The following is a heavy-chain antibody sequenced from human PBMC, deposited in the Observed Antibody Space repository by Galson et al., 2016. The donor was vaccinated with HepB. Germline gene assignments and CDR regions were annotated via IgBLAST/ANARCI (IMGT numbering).Heavy chain of an antibody. J-gene: IGHJ4*02. Sequence: QSGAEVKKPGESLRISCKGSGYSFTSYWISWVRQMPGKGLEWMGRIDPSDSYTHYSPSFQGHVTISADKSMSTAYLQWSSLKASDTAMYYCARHRYYYDSSGYYYALGYWGQGTLVTVSS. D-gene: IGHD3-22*01. V-gene: IGHV5-10-1*01. CDR3: ARHRYYYDSSGYYYALGY. CDR2: IDPSDSYT. CDR1: GYSFTSYW.